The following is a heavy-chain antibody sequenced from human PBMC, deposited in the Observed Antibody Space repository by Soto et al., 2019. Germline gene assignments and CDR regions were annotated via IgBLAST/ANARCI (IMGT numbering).Heavy chain of an antibody. J-gene: IGHJ6*02. Sequence: ASETLSLTCTVSGGSISSGDYYWSWIRQPPGKGLEWIGYIYYSGSTYYNPSLKSRVTISVDTSKNQFSLKLSSVTAADTAVYYCAREIIVVGSMDVWGQGTTVTVSS. D-gene: IGHD2-2*01. V-gene: IGHV4-30-4*01. CDR2: IYYSGST. CDR1: GGSISSGDYY. CDR3: AREIIVVGSMDV.